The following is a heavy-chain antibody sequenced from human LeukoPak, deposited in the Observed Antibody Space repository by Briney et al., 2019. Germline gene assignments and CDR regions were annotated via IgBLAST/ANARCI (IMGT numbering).Heavy chain of an antibody. CDR2: IYYSGST. J-gene: IGHJ4*02. V-gene: IGHV4-39*01. D-gene: IGHD6-13*01. CDR3: CIAALDFDY. Sequence: SETLSLTCTVSGGSISSSSYYWGWIRQPPGNGLEWIGSIYYSGSTYYNPSLKSRVTISVDTSKNQFSLKLSSVTAADTAVYYCCIAALDFDYWGQGTLVTVSS. CDR1: GGSISSSSYY.